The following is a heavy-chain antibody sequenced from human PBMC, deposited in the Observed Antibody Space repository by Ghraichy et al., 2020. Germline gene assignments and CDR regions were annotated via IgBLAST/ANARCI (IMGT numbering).Heavy chain of an antibody. CDR1: GGSFSGYY. J-gene: IGHJ4*02. CDR3: ARGPERVATITPFDY. V-gene: IGHV4-34*01. Sequence: SETLSLTCAVYGGSFSGYYWSWIRQPPGKGLEWIGEINHSGSTNYNPSLKSRVTISVDTSKNQFSLKLSSVTAADTAGYYCARGPERVATITPFDYWGQGTLVTVSS. CDR2: INHSGST. D-gene: IGHD5-12*01.